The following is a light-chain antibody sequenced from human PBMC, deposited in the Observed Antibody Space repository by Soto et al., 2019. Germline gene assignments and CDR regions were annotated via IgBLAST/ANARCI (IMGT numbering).Light chain of an antibody. Sequence: DIQMTQSPPSLSASVGDRVTITCRASKGINNYLAWFQQQPGTAPKPLIYATATLHSGVPSRFTGSGSGTEFTLTITRLQPEDFVTYYCQQYNRYPCTFGQGTKV. CDR3: QQYNRYPCT. CDR2: ATA. CDR1: KGINNY. J-gene: IGKJ1*01. V-gene: IGKV1-16*01.